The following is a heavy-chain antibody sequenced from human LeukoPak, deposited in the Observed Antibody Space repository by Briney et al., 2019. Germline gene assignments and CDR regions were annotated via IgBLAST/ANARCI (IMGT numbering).Heavy chain of an antibody. CDR3: ARHGFTSEGGGWFDP. J-gene: IGHJ5*02. Sequence: SETLSLTCTVSGRSISSSSYYWGWIRQPPGKGLEWIGSIYYSGSTYYNPSLKSRVTISVDTSKNQISLKLSSVTAADTAVYYCARHGFTSEGGGWFDPWGQGTLVTVSS. CDR1: GRSISSSSYY. V-gene: IGHV4-39*01. CDR2: IYYSGST. D-gene: IGHD2-15*01.